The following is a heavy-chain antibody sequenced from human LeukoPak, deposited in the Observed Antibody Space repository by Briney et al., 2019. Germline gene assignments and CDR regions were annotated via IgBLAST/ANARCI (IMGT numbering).Heavy chain of an antibody. Sequence: GGSLRLSCATSGFTFSSYAMNWVRQAPGKGLEWVSVISSSGGTTYYSDSVRGRFIISRDNSKNTLYLQMYSLRAEDTAVYYCAKAGIAVPATPEYCGQGTQVTVSS. CDR1: GFTFSSYA. CDR3: AKAGIAVPATPEY. D-gene: IGHD6-19*01. CDR2: ISSSGGTT. J-gene: IGHJ4*02. V-gene: IGHV3-23*01.